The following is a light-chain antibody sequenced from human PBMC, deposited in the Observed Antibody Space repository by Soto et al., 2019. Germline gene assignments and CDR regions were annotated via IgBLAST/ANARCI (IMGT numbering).Light chain of an antibody. V-gene: IGKV3-11*01. Sequence: EIVLTQSPATLSLSPGESATLSCRASQSVGIFLAWYQQKSGQTPRLLIYDASNRAPGIPARFSGSGAGTDCPLTISSLEPEDVAVYYCQPRRNWLGTFGPGTKVDIK. CDR2: DAS. CDR1: QSVGIF. CDR3: QPRRNWLGT. J-gene: IGKJ3*01.